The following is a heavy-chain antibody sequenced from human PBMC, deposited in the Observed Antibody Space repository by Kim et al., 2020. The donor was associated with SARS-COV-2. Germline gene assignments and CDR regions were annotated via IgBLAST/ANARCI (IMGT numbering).Heavy chain of an antibody. D-gene: IGHD3-10*01. CDR3: AKELTKQSPINRNWYYYGSGSYYKRGGYYGMDV. CDR1: GFTFSSYA. Sequence: GGSLRLSCAASGFTFSSYAMSWVRQAPGKGLEWVSAISGSGGSTYYADSVKGRFTISRDNSKNTLYLQMNSLRAEDTAVYYCAKELTKQSPINRNWYYYGSGSYYKRGGYYGMDVWGQGTTVTVSS. CDR2: ISGSGGST. J-gene: IGHJ6*02. V-gene: IGHV3-23*01.